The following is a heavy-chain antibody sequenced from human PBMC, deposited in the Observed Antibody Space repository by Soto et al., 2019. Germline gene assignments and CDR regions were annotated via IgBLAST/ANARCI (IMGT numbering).Heavy chain of an antibody. Sequence: QVQLVQSGAEVKKPGSSVKVSCKASGGTFSSYAINWVRQAPGQGLEWMGGIIRIFGTPDYAQRFQGRVTITADESTSRAYMELSSLRSEDTSVYYCARQGSNEYYYYGMDVWGQGTTVTVSS. D-gene: IGHD3-10*01. CDR3: ARQGSNEYYYYGMDV. V-gene: IGHV1-69*12. J-gene: IGHJ6*02. CDR1: GGTFSSYA. CDR2: IIRIFGTP.